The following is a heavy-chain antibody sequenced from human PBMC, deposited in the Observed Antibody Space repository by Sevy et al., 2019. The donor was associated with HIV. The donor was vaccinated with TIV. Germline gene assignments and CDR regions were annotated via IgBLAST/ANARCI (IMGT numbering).Heavy chain of an antibody. J-gene: IGHJ4*02. Sequence: SETLSLTCGVSGGTISSYYWSWIRQPPGKGLEWIGYIYYSGGANYNPSLRSRITMSVDTSKRQFSLRLASVTAADTAVYYCARAPRGYDSSAYYVDYWGQGTLVTVSS. CDR2: IYYSGGA. CDR1: GGTISSYY. V-gene: IGHV4-59*01. CDR3: ARAPRGYDSSAYYVDY. D-gene: IGHD3-22*01.